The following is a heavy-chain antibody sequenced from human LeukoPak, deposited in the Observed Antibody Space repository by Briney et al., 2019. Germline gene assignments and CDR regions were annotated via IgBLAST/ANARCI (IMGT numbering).Heavy chain of an antibody. J-gene: IGHJ4*02. D-gene: IGHD3-3*01. V-gene: IGHV1-69*13. CDR3: ARARFLEWLFPLDY. CDR1: GGTFSSYA. Sequence: GASVKVSCKASGGTFSSYAISWVRQAPGQGLEWMGGIIPIVGTANYAQKFQGRVTITADESTSTAYMELSSLRSEDTAVYYCARARFLEWLFPLDYWGQGTLVTVSS. CDR2: IIPIVGTA.